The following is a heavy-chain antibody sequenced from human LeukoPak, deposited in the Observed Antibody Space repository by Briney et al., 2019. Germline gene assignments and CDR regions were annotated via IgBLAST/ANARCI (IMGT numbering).Heavy chain of an antibody. Sequence: PSETLSLTCTVSGGSISRSSYYWGWIRQPPGKGLEWIGSIFYSGSPYYNPSLKSRVNISVDTSKDQFSLKLSSVTAADTAVYYCARPLGSGWYPWDYWGQGILVTVSS. CDR1: GGSISRSSYY. CDR2: IFYSGSP. J-gene: IGHJ4*02. D-gene: IGHD6-19*01. V-gene: IGHV4-39*01. CDR3: ARPLGSGWYPWDY.